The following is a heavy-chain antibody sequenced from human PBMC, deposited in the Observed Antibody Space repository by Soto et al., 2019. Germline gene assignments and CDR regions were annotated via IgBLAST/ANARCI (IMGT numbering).Heavy chain of an antibody. D-gene: IGHD6-13*01. CDR3: AKDSEVRAAAGSAWY. CDR1: GFTFSSYA. Sequence: GGSLRLSCAASGFTFSSYAMSWVRQTPGKGLEWVSAISGSGDSTYYADSVKGRFTISRDNSKNTLYLQMNSLRAEDTAVYYCAKDSEVRAAAGSAWYWGQGTLVTVPQ. CDR2: ISGSGDST. J-gene: IGHJ4*02. V-gene: IGHV3-23*01.